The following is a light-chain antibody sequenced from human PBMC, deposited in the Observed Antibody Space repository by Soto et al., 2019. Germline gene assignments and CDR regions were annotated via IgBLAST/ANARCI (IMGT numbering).Light chain of an antibody. V-gene: IGKV3-15*01. J-gene: IGKJ1*01. CDR1: EGVGSS. CDR2: GAS. CDR3: QQYNDWPRT. Sequence: EMVLTQSPATLSVSPGERATLSCRASEGVGSSLAWYQQTPGQAPRVLIYGASTTAPGIPARFSGSGSGTEFTPTICSLQAEDSAVYHCQQYNDWPRTFGQGTKVDIK.